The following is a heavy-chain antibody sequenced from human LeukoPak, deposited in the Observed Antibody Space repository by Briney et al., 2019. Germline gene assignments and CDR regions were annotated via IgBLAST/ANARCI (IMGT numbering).Heavy chain of an antibody. CDR3: ARDYSDYDFWSGYTDY. CDR2: ISSSSSYI. J-gene: IGHJ4*02. CDR1: GFTFSSYS. V-gene: IGHV3-21*01. Sequence: GGSLRLSCAASGFTFSSYSMNWVRQAPGKGLEWVSSISSSSSYINYADSVKGRFTISRDNAKNSLYLQMNSLRAKDTAVYYCARDYSDYDFWSGYTDYWGQGTLVTVSS. D-gene: IGHD3-3*01.